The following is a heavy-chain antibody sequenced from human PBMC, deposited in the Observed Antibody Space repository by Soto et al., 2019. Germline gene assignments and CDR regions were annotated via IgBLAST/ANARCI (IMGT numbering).Heavy chain of an antibody. CDR3: FNGRYGSFDY. D-gene: IGHD3-10*01. J-gene: IGHJ4*02. Sequence: QLQLQESGPGLVKPWETLSLTCTVSGASVSSSTYYWGWVRQPPGKGLEWIGSVYRTGVTDYSPSLKSGVAISVDPPKTHLALNLESVTAADTAVYFCFNGRYGSFDYWGEGSPVTVSS. CDR1: GASVSSSTYY. V-gene: IGHV4-39*02. CDR2: VYRTGVT.